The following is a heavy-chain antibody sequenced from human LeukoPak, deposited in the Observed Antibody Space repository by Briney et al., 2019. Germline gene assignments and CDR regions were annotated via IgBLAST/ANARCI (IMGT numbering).Heavy chain of an antibody. J-gene: IGHJ6*02. Sequence: ASVKVSCKASGYTFTGYYMHWVRQAPGQGLEWMGWINPNSGGTNYAQKFQGRVTMTEDTSTDTAYMELSSLRSEDTAVYYCATTVRGVIISSYYYYGMDVWGQGTTVTVSS. CDR2: INPNSGGT. D-gene: IGHD3-10*02. CDR1: GYTFTGYY. V-gene: IGHV1-2*02. CDR3: ATTVRGVIISSYYYYGMDV.